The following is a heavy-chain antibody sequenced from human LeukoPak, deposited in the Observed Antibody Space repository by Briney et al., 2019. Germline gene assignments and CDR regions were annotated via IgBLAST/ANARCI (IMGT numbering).Heavy chain of an antibody. V-gene: IGHV1-69*05. Sequence: SVKVSCKASGGTFTSYAISWVRQAPGQGLEWMGRIIPIFGTANYAQKFQGRVTITTDESTSTAYMELSSLRSEDTGVYYCVRAGGSYVAYDYWGQGTLVTVSS. CDR3: VRAGGSYVAYDY. CDR1: GGTFTSYA. J-gene: IGHJ4*02. D-gene: IGHD1-26*01. CDR2: IIPIFGTA.